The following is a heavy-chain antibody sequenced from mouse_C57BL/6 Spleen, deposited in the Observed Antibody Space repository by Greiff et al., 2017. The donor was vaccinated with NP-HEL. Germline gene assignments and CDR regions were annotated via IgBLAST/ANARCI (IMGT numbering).Heavy chain of an antibody. V-gene: IGHV5-4*01. CDR2: ISDGGSYT. Sequence: EVKLVESGGGLVKPGGSLKLSCAASGFTFSSYAMSWVRQTPEKRLEWVATISDGGSYTYYPDNVKGRFTISRDNAKNNLYLQMSHLKSEDTAMYYCARDPAYGSSFDYWGQGTTLTVSS. J-gene: IGHJ2*01. CDR3: ARDPAYGSSFDY. CDR1: GFTFSSYA. D-gene: IGHD1-1*01.